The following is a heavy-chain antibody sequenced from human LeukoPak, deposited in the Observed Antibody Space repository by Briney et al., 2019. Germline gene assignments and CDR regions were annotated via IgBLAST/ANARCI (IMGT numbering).Heavy chain of an antibody. CDR3: ARETINCGGDCFDY. V-gene: IGHV3-48*03. CDR1: GFILSDYE. J-gene: IGHJ4*02. D-gene: IGHD2-21*01. CDR2: IDTSGNSK. Sequence: GGSLRLSCGASGFILSDYEVNWVRQAPGKGLEWIAYIDTSGNSKFHADSLKGRFTISRDNAKNSVFLQMDSLRAEDTAEYYCARETINCGGDCFDYWGQGTLVTVSS.